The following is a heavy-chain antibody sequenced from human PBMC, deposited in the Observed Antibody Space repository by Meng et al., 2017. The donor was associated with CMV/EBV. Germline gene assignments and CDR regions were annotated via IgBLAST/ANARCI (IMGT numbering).Heavy chain of an antibody. CDR1: GFSLSTSGMR. CDR2: IDWDDDK. Sequence: SGTTLVKPTQTLTLTCTFSGFSLSTSGMRVSWIRQPPGKALEWLARIDWDDDKFYSTSLKTRLTISKDTSKNQEVLTMTNMDPVDTATYYCAKEVVRGENWFDPWGQGTLVTVSS. CDR3: AKEVVRGENWFDP. D-gene: IGHD3-10*01. J-gene: IGHJ5*02. V-gene: IGHV2-70D*14.